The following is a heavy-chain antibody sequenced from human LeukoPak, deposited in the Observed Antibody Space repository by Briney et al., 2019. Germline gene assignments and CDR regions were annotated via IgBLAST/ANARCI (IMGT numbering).Heavy chain of an antibody. CDR2: IYYSGST. J-gene: IGHJ4*02. Sequence: SETLPLTCTVSGGSISSGDYYWSWIRQPPGKGLEGIGYIYYSGSTYYNPSLKCRVTISVDTSKNQFSLKLSSVTAADTAVYYCARTPYSSSPDYWGQGTLVTVSS. D-gene: IGHD6-13*01. V-gene: IGHV4-30-4*02. CDR3: ARTPYSSSPDY. CDR1: GGSISSGDYY.